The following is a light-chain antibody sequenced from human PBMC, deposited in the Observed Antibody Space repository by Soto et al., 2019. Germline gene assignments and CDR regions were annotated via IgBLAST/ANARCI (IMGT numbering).Light chain of an antibody. CDR1: SSNIGAGYD. CDR3: QSYDSSLSGVV. V-gene: IGLV1-40*01. Sequence: QSVLTQPPSVSGAPGQRVTISCTGSSSNIGAGYDVHWYQQLPGTAPKLLIYGNSKRPSGVPDRFSGSKSGTSASLAITGLQAEDEADYCCQSYDSSLSGVVFGGGTKLTVL. CDR2: GNS. J-gene: IGLJ2*01.